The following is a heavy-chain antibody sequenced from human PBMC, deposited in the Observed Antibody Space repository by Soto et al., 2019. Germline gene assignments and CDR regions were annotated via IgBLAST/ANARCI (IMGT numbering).Heavy chain of an antibody. CDR1: GFTFSSYW. CDR3: ARGEGYSGYDPFDY. Sequence: EVQLVESGGGLVQPGGSLRLSCAASGFTFSSYWMHWVRQAPGKGLVWVSRINSDGSSTSYADSVKGRFTISRDNAKNTQYLQMNSLRAEDTAVYYCARGEGYSGYDPFDYWGQGTLVTVSS. D-gene: IGHD5-12*01. J-gene: IGHJ4*02. V-gene: IGHV3-74*01. CDR2: INSDGSST.